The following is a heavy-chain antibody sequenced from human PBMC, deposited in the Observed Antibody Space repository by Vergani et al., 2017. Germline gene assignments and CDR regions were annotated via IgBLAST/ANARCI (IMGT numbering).Heavy chain of an antibody. Sequence: QVQLVESGGGVVQPGRSLRLSCAASGFTFSSYGMHWVRQAPGKGLEWVAVIWYDGSNKYYADSVKGRFTIXRDNSKTTLYLQMNSLRAEDTAVYYCARDYGRYCSSTSCYNVGYWGQGTLVTVSS. CDR3: ARDYGRYCSSTSCYNVGY. CDR2: IWYDGSNK. V-gene: IGHV3-33*01. J-gene: IGHJ4*02. D-gene: IGHD2-2*02. CDR1: GFTFSSYG.